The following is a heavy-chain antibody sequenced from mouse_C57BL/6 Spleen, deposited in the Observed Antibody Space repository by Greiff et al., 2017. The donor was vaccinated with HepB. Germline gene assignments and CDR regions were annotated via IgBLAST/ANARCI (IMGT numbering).Heavy chain of an antibody. J-gene: IGHJ2*01. Sequence: VQLVESGAELVKPGASVKLSCKASGYTFTSYWITWVKQRPGQGLEWIGDISPGSGSTNYNEKFKSKATLTVDTSSSTAYMQLSSLTSEDSAVYYCARGDDGYCFDYWGQGTTLTVSS. CDR3: ARGDDGYCFDY. CDR1: GYTFTSYW. CDR2: ISPGSGST. D-gene: IGHD2-3*01. V-gene: IGHV1-55*01.